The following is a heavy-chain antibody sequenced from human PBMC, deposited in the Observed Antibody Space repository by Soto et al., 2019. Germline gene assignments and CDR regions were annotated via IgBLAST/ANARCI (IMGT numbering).Heavy chain of an antibody. J-gene: IGHJ6*02. CDR2: ISAYNGNT. CDR1: GYTFTSYG. D-gene: IGHD1-26*01. CDR3: ARDSIGAPSPYYYYYGMDV. V-gene: IGHV1-18*01. Sequence: QVQLVQSGAEVKEPGASVKVSCKASGYTFTSYGISWVRQAPGQGLEWMGWISAYNGNTNYAQKLQGRVTMTTDTSTSTAYMELRSLRSDDTAVYYCARDSIGAPSPYYYYYGMDVWGQGTTVTVSS.